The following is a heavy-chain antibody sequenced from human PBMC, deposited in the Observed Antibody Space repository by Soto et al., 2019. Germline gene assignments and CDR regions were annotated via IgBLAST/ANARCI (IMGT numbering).Heavy chain of an antibody. CDR2: IIPIFGTA. V-gene: IGHV1-69*12. Sequence: QVQLVQSGAEVKKPGSSVKVSCKASGGTFSSYAISWVRQAPGQGLEWMGGIIPIFGTANYAQKFQGRVTVTAGESTSTAYMELGSLRSEDTAVYYCARDYGYYYDSSGYPRYWGQGTLVTVSS. J-gene: IGHJ4*02. CDR1: GGTFSSYA. D-gene: IGHD3-22*01. CDR3: ARDYGYYYDSSGYPRY.